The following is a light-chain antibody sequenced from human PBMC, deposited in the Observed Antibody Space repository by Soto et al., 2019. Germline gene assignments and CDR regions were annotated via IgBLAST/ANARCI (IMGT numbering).Light chain of an antibody. CDR3: QQYGSSPPIT. V-gene: IGKV3-20*01. CDR2: GAS. Sequence: MVLPQSPATLSLSPGESATLSCRASQSVSSSYLAWYQQKPGQAPRLLIYGASSRATGIPDRFSGSGSGTDFTLTISRLEPEDFAVYYCQQYGSSPPITFGQGTKVDIK. J-gene: IGKJ1*01. CDR1: QSVSSSY.